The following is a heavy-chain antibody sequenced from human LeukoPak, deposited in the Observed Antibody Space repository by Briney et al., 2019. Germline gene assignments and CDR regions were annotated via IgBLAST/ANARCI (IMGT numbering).Heavy chain of an antibody. CDR3: ARDKEPGIAAAGTFFDY. CDR2: ISSSSSYI. CDR1: GFTFSSYS. D-gene: IGHD6-13*01. J-gene: IGHJ4*02. Sequence: GGSLRLSCAAPGFTFSSYSMNWVRQAPGKGLEWVSSISSSSSYIYYADSVKGRFTISRDNAKNSLYLQMNSLRAEDTAVYYCARDKEPGIAAAGTFFDYWGQGTLVTVSS. V-gene: IGHV3-21*01.